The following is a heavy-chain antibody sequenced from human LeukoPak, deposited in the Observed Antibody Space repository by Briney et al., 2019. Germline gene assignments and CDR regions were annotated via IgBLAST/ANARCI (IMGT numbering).Heavy chain of an antibody. V-gene: IGHV3-7*01. CDR1: GFTFSSYS. Sequence: GGSLRLSCAASGFTFSSYSMSWVRQAPGKGLEWVANIKQDGSEKYYVDSVKGRFTISRDNAKNSLYLQMNSLRAEDTAVYYCARDRPYYDYVTAFDIWGQGTMVTVSS. J-gene: IGHJ3*02. CDR2: IKQDGSEK. CDR3: ARDRPYYDYVTAFDI. D-gene: IGHD3-16*01.